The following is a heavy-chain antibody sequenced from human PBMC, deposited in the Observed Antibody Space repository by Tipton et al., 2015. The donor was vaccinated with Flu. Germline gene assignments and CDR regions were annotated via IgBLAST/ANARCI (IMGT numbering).Heavy chain of an antibody. J-gene: IGHJ4*02. CDR3: VRAIAAAGSR. V-gene: IGHV3-7*04. CDR1: GFAFDTYW. CDR2: IKQDGSEK. D-gene: IGHD6-13*01. Sequence: SLRLSCAASGFAFDTYWILWVRQAPGKGLEWVANIKQDGSEKYYVDSVKGRFTISRDNAKNSLYLQMNSLRVEDTAVYYCVRAIAAAGSRWGQGTLVTVSS.